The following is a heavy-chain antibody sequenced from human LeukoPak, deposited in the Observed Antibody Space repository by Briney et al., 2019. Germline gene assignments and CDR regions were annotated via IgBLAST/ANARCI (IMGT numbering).Heavy chain of an antibody. V-gene: IGHV4-34*01. J-gene: IGHJ4*02. CDR2: INHSGST. D-gene: IGHD2-15*01. CDR3: ARSPYCSGGSCPGRDFDY. CDR1: GGSFSGYY. Sequence: SETLSLTCAVYGGSFSGYYWSWIRQPPGKGLEWIGEINHSGSTNYNPSLKSRVTISVDKSKNQFSLKLSSVTAADTAVYYCARSPYCSGGSCPGRDFDYWGQGTLVTVSS.